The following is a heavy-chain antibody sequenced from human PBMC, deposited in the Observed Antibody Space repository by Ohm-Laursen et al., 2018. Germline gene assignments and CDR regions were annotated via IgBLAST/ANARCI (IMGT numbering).Heavy chain of an antibody. D-gene: IGHD3-22*01. CDR2: IYYSGST. Sequence: GTLSLTWTVSGGSICSSSYYWGWIRQPPGKGLEWIGSIYYSGSTYSNPSLKSRVTIAVVPSKNQFSLKLSSVTAADTAVYYCARWGITMIVVVIDYWGQGTLVTVSS. CDR1: GGSICSSSYY. CDR3: ARWGITMIVVVIDY. V-gene: IGHV4-39*01. J-gene: IGHJ4*02.